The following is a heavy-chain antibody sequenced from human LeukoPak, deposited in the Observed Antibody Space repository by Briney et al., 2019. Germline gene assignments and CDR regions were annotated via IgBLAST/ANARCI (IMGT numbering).Heavy chain of an antibody. Sequence: PSETLSLTCTVSGCSISSYYWSWIRQPPGKGLEWIGYIYYSGSTNYNPSLKSRVTISVDTSKNQFSLKRSSVTAADTAVYYCAAIPQPWLVWWYFDYWGQGTLVTVSS. V-gene: IGHV4-59*08. CDR3: AAIPQPWLVWWYFDY. D-gene: IGHD6-19*01. CDR2: IYYSGST. J-gene: IGHJ4*02. CDR1: GCSISSYY.